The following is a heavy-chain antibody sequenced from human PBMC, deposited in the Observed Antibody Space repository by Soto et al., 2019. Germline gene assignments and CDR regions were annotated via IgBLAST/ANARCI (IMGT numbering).Heavy chain of an antibody. CDR2: IYPGDSDT. CDR1: GYSFTSYW. CDR3: ARGYCSGGSCYAFDY. D-gene: IGHD2-15*01. Sequence: GESMKISCKGSGYSFTSYWSGWVRQKTGKGLEWMGIIYPGDSDTRYSPSFQGQVTISADKSISTAYLQWSSLKASDTAMYYCARGYCSGGSCYAFDYWGQGTLVTVSS. J-gene: IGHJ4*02. V-gene: IGHV5-51*01.